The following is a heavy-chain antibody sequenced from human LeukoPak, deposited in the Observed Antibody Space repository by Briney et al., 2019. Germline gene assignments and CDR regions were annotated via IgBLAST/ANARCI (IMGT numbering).Heavy chain of an antibody. Sequence: GSLRLSCAASGFTFSSYAMSWVRQAPGKGPEWVSVISGGGGTTYYADSVKRRFTISRDNAKNILYLQMNGLRAEDTAVYYCAKDRHLGSVGWYIFDYWGQGTLVTVSS. J-gene: IGHJ4*02. V-gene: IGHV3-23*01. D-gene: IGHD6-19*01. CDR2: ISGGGGTT. CDR1: GFTFSSYA. CDR3: AKDRHLGSVGWYIFDY.